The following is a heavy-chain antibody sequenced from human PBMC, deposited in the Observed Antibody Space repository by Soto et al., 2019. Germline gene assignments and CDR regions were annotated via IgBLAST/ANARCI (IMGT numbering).Heavy chain of an antibody. CDR2: VYHTGRT. Sequence: SETLSLTCTVSGGSFKSGSYSWSWIRQPPGKGLEWIGYVYHTGRTSYNPSLKSRVAISMDTSKKKFSQKLGSVTAADPAVYFCARDIAYFDSWGQGTLVTVSS. CDR1: GGSFKSGSYS. J-gene: IGHJ4*02. CDR3: ARDIAYFDS. V-gene: IGHV4-61*01. D-gene: IGHD2-15*01.